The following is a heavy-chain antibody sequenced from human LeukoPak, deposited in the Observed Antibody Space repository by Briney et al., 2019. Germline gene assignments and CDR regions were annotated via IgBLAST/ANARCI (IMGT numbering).Heavy chain of an antibody. CDR3: ARHINWNSITFDY. Sequence: KPSETLSLTCTVSGGSISSYYWSWIRQPPGKGLGWIGYIYTSGSTNYNPSLKSRVTISVDTSKNQFSLKLSSVTAADTAVYYCARHINWNSITFDYWGQGTLVTVSS. CDR1: GGSISSYY. CDR2: IYTSGST. D-gene: IGHD1-7*01. V-gene: IGHV4-4*09. J-gene: IGHJ4*02.